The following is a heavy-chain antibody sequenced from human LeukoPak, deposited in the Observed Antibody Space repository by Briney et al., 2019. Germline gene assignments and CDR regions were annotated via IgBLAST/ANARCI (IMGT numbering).Heavy chain of an antibody. CDR3: ARGGTTVTPGLLWFDP. Sequence: PSETLSLTCSVSGGFISSHYWSWIPQPPGKALEWIGYIYYSGSTMYNPSLKSRVTISVDTSKNQFSLKLSSVTAADTAVYYCARGGTTVTPGLLWFDPWGQGTLVTVSS. CDR1: GGFISSHY. V-gene: IGHV4-59*11. CDR2: IYYSGST. D-gene: IGHD4-17*01. J-gene: IGHJ5*02.